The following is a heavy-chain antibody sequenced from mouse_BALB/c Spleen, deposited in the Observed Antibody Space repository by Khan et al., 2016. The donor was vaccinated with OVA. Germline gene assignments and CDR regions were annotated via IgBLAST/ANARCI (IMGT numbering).Heavy chain of an antibody. CDR1: GFSLTGYG. J-gene: IGHJ4*01. CDR3: ARAYYGNYREAMDY. Sequence: QVQLNESGPGLVAPSQSLSITCTVSGFSLTGYGVNWVRQPPGKGLEWLGMIWGDGSTDYNSALKSRLSISKDNSKSQVFLKMHSLQTDDTARYYCARAYYGNYREAMDYWGQGTSVTVSS. CDR2: IWGDGST. D-gene: IGHD2-10*01. V-gene: IGHV2-6-7*01.